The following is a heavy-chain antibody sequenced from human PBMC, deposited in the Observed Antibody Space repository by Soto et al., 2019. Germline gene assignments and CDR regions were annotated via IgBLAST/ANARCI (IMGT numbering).Heavy chain of an antibody. Sequence: QVQLVQSGAEVKKPGASVKVSCKPSGYPFTNYGITWVRQAPGQGLEWMGWISTYNGNTNYAQRVQGRVATTTDTSTSTAYMELRSLRSDDTAVYYCARGQWLDPKEYFLHWGQGTLVTVSS. CDR1: GYPFTNYG. CDR2: ISTYNGNT. CDR3: ARGQWLDPKEYFLH. V-gene: IGHV1-18*01. J-gene: IGHJ1*01. D-gene: IGHD6-19*01.